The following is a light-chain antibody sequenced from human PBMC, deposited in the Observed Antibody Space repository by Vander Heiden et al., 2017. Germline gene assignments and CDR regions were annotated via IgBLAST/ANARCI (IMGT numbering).Light chain of an antibody. CDR1: NIGSKS. Sequence: SYVLTQPPSVSVAPGQTARITCGGNNIGSKSVHWYQQKPGQAPVLVGYDDSDRPSGIPERFSGSNSGNTATLNISRVVAGDEADYYGQLWDTSSDHQDVVFGGGTKLTVL. J-gene: IGLJ2*01. CDR3: QLWDTSSDHQDVV. CDR2: DDS. V-gene: IGLV3-21*02.